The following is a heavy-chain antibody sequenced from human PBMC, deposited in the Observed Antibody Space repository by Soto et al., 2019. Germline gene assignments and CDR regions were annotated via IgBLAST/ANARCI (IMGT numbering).Heavy chain of an antibody. Sequence: QVQLVQSGAEVKKPGASVKVSCKASGYTFTSYDINWVRHATGQGLERMGWMNTNSGNTAYAQKCQGRVTMTRNTSIRSAYMERSSLRSEATAVYYCARESLFRMDVWGRGTTVTVSS. CDR1: GYTFTSYD. J-gene: IGHJ6*02. CDR2: MNTNSGNT. V-gene: IGHV1-8*01. D-gene: IGHD3-10*02. CDR3: ARESLFRMDV.